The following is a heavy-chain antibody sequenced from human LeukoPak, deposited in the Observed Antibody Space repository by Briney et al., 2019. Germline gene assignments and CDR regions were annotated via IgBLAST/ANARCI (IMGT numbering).Heavy chain of an antibody. J-gene: IGHJ4*02. V-gene: IGHV3-7*01. D-gene: IGHD4-17*01. Sequence: PGGSLRLSCAASGFTFDDYGMSWVRQAPGKGLEWVANIKRDGSEKYYVDSVKGRFTISRDNAKNSLYLQMNSLRAEDTAVYYCARFSTVTAFDYWGQGTLVTVSS. CDR3: ARFSTVTAFDY. CDR2: IKRDGSEK. CDR1: GFTFDDYG.